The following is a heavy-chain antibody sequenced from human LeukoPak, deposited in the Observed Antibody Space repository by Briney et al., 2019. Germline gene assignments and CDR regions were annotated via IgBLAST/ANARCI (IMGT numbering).Heavy chain of an antibody. V-gene: IGHV4-59*08. Sequence: SETLSLTCTVSGDSISNFYWNWIRQSPGKGLEWIGNIHYSGSSVYNPPLKSRGTISMDMSRKQFFLKLSSVTAADTAVYFCALAPNSNWFDFWGPGTLVTVSS. CDR3: ALAPNSNWFDF. CDR2: IHYSGSS. CDR1: GDSISNFY. D-gene: IGHD2-8*01. J-gene: IGHJ5*01.